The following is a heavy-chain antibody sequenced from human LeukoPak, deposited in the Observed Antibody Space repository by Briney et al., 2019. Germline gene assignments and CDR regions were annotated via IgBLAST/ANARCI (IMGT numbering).Heavy chain of an antibody. CDR3: ARTVVPAAIPLYYYYYMDV. J-gene: IGHJ6*03. Sequence: SETLSLTCTVSGGSISSSSYYWGWIRQPPGMGLEWIGSIYYSGSTYYNPSLKSRVTISVDTSKNQFSLKLSSVTAADTAVYYCARTVVPAAIPLYYYYYMDVWGKGTTVTVSS. D-gene: IGHD2-2*02. CDR2: IYYSGST. CDR1: GGSISSSSYY. V-gene: IGHV4-39*01.